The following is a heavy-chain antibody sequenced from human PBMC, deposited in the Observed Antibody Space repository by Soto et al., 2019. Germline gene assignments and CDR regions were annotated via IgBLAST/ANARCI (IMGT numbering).Heavy chain of an antibody. CDR2: ISARDGST. CDR3: AAVPYYYDTSGTYFDY. Sequence: PGGSLRLSCAASGFTFSSYAMSWVRQAPGKGLEWVSAISARDGSTNYADSVKGRFTISRDNSKNTLYLQMNSLRSEDTAVYYCAAVPYYYDTSGTYFDYWGQGTLVTV. CDR1: GFTFSSYA. J-gene: IGHJ4*02. V-gene: IGHV3-23*01. D-gene: IGHD3-22*01.